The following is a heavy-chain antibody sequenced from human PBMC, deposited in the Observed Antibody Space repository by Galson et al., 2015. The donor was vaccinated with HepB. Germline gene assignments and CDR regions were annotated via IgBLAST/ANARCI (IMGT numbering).Heavy chain of an antibody. Sequence: SVKVSCKASGGTFSSYAISWVRQAPGRGLEWMGGIIPIFGTANYAQKFQGRVAITADESTSTAYMELSSLKSEDTAVYYCARGERITIFVVGDYYYYYGMYVGCRGITLTVSS. J-gene: IGHJ6*02. D-gene: IGHD3-3*01. CDR3: ARGERITIFVVGDYYYYYGMYV. CDR1: GGTFSSYA. CDR2: IIPIFGTA. V-gene: IGHV1-69*13.